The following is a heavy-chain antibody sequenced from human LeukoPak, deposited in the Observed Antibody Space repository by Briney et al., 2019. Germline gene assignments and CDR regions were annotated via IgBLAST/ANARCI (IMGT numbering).Heavy chain of an antibody. V-gene: IGHV1-18*04. CDR3: ARGDVGDGFDP. D-gene: IGHD3-16*01. CDR1: GYTVTSYG. Sequence: SPVKASCKASGYTVTSYGISWVRQAPGQGLEWMGWISAYNGNTNYAQKLQGRVTMTTDTSTSTAYMELSSLRSDDTAVYYCARGDVGDGFDPWGQGTLVTVSS. CDR2: ISAYNGNT. J-gene: IGHJ5*02.